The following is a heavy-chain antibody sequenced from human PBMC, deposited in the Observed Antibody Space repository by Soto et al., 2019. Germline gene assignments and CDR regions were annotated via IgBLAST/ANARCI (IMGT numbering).Heavy chain of an antibody. Sequence: PGGSLRLSCLASGFTFNNYWMTWLRQAPGKGLDWVAQINPDGSVKYYVDSVKGRFTSYRDNAKNSLYLQMNSLTVEDTALYYCVRDAPYIWNGLHEYGTDVWCQGTSGTVSS. CDR2: INPDGSVK. V-gene: IGHV3-7*04. D-gene: IGHD1-1*01. J-gene: IGHJ6*02. CDR1: GFTFNNYW. CDR3: VRDAPYIWNGLHEYGTDV.